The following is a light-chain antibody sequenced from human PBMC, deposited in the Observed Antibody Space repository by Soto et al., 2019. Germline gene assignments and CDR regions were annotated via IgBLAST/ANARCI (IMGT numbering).Light chain of an antibody. CDR2: KAS. J-gene: IGKJ1*01. CDR3: QQYNSYSS. Sequence: DIQMTQSPSTLSASVGDRVTITCRASQSIGSWLAWFQQKPGKAPKVLIYKASRLESGVPSRFSGSGSGTEFTLTISSLQPDDFATYYCQQYNSYSSFGQGTRWIT. V-gene: IGKV1-5*03. CDR1: QSIGSW.